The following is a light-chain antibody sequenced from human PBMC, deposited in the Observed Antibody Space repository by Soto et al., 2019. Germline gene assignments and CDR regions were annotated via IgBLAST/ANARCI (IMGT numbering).Light chain of an antibody. CDR2: EGT. Sequence: QSVLTQPASVSGSIGQSITISCTGTRSDVGSYNLVSWYQQHPGKAPKLMIYEGTKRPSGASNRFSGSNSGNTASLTISGLQAEDEADYYCCSYAGSSYVFGTGTKVTVL. V-gene: IGLV2-23*01. CDR1: RSDVGSYNL. CDR3: CSYAGSSYV. J-gene: IGLJ1*01.